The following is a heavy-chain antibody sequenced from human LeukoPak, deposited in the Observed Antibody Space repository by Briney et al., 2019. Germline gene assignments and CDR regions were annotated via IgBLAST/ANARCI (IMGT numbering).Heavy chain of an antibody. J-gene: IGHJ4*02. CDR2: INHSGDT. V-gene: IGHV4-34*01. CDR3: HLIRGGGYFDY. CDR1: GGSIYSYY. Sequence: SETLSLTCTVSGGSIYSYYWSWIRQPPGKGLEWIGEINHSGDTNYNPSLKSRLTISLDTSKNHVSLNLSSVTAADTAVYYCHLIRGGGYFDYWGQGTLVTVSS. D-gene: IGHD3-10*01.